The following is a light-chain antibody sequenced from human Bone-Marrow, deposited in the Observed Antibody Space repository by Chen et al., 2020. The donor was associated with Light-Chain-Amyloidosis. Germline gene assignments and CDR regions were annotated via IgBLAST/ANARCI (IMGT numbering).Light chain of an antibody. CDR2: EVT. V-gene: IGLV2-14*01. CDR1: SSDVGGDNH. CDR3: SAYTITNTLV. Sequence: QSALTQPASVSGSPGQSITISCTGPSSDVGGDNHVSWYQQHPDKAPKLMIYEVTNRPSWVPDSVSGSKSDNTASLTSSGLQTEDEADYFCSAYTITNTLVFGSGTRVTVL. J-gene: IGLJ1*01.